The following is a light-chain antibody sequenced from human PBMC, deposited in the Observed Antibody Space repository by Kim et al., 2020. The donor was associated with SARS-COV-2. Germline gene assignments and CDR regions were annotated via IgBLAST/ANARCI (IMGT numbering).Light chain of an antibody. Sequence: SRGERATLSCRASQRVSGYLAWYPRRPGHAPRLLIYEVSIRATGIPARFSGSVSGTEITLTISSVETENFAVYYSQKSSNRPPSTFGEGTRLGIK. CDR1: QRVSGY. CDR2: EVS. CDR3: QKSSNRPPST. V-gene: IGKV3-11*01. J-gene: IGKJ5*01.